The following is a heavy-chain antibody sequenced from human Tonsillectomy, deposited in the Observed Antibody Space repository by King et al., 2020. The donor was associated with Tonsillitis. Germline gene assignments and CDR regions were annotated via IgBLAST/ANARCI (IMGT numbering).Heavy chain of an antibody. D-gene: IGHD3-9*01. CDR1: GGTFSSYA. CDR3: ARDLPLPNYDILTGYFDY. J-gene: IGHJ4*02. CDR2: NIPIFVTA. V-gene: IGHV1-69*01. Sequence: VQLVESGAEVKKPGSSVKVSCKASGGTFSSYAISWVRQAPGQGLEWMGGNIPIFVTANYAQKFQGRVTITADESTSTAYMELSSLTSEDTAVYYCARDLPLPNYDILTGYFDYWGQGTLVTVSS.